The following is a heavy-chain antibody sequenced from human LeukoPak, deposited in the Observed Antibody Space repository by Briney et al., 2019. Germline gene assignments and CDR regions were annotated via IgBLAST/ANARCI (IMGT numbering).Heavy chain of an antibody. J-gene: IGHJ4*02. D-gene: IGHD3-22*01. CDR1: GGSITSYY. V-gene: IGHV4-59*12. CDR2: IYDSGIT. CDR3: AREESYYYDSSGYYDY. Sequence: SETLSLTCTVSGGSITSYYWSWIRQPPGKGLEWIGYIYDSGITNYNPSLKSRVTISVDTSKNQFSLKLSSVTAADTAVYYCAREESYYYDSSGYYDYWGQGTLVTVSS.